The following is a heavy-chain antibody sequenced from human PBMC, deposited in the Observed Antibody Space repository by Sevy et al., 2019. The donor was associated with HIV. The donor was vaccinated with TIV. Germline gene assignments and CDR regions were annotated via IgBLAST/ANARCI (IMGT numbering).Heavy chain of an antibody. Sequence: GGSLRLSCAVSGFPFSDYQMHWVRQAPGKGLEWLAVISNDGSKTYYADPVKGRFTFSRDNSKNTLYLHMNSLRAEDTAFYYCASLIEGGYTNLFDFWGQGILVIVSS. CDR2: ISNDGSKT. D-gene: IGHD1-26*01. CDR3: ASLIEGGYTNLFDF. CDR1: GFPFSDYQ. J-gene: IGHJ4*02. V-gene: IGHV3-30*03.